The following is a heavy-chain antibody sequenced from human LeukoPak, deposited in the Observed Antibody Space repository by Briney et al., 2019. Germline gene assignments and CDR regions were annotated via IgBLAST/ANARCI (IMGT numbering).Heavy chain of an antibody. CDR2: LHSGGST. V-gene: IGHV3-53*01. J-gene: IGHJ6*02. Sequence: GGSLRLSCAASGFIVSNNYMSWVRQAPGKGLEWVSVLHSGGSTYYADSVKGRFTISRDNSKNTVYLQMNRLRAEDTAVYYCARGGYDFVYYYYGMDVWGQGTTVTVSS. CDR3: ARGGYDFVYYYYGMDV. D-gene: IGHD3-3*01. CDR1: GFIVSNNY.